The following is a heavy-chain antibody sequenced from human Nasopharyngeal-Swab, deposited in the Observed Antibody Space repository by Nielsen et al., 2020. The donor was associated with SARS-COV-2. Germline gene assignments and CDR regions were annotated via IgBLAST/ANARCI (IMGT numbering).Heavy chain of an antibody. CDR3: AKDAGGYSSS. CDR1: GFTFSNYW. J-gene: IGHJ4*02. Sequence: GESLKISCAASGFTFSNYWMHWVRQAPGKGLVWVSRINNDGSSTTDADSVKGRFTISRDNAKNTVYLQMNSLRADDTAVYYCAKDAGGYSSSWGQGTLVTVSS. D-gene: IGHD6-13*01. V-gene: IGHV3-74*03. CDR2: INNDGSST.